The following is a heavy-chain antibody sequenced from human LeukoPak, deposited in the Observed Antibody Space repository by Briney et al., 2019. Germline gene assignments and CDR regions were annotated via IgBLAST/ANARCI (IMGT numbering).Heavy chain of an antibody. Sequence: SETLSLTCTVSGGSISSSSYSWTWIRQPAGKGLEWIGRIYISGSTNYNPSLKSRVTISVDTSKNQFSLKLSSVTAADTAVYYCARVGRYCSSTSCYDWFDPWGQGTLVTVSS. CDR3: ARVGRYCSSTSCYDWFDP. CDR1: GGSISSSSYS. CDR2: IYISGST. D-gene: IGHD2-2*01. J-gene: IGHJ5*02. V-gene: IGHV4-61*02.